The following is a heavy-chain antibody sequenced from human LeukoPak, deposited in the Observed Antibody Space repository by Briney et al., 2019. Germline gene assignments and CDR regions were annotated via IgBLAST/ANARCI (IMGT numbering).Heavy chain of an antibody. CDR1: GGSISTYY. J-gene: IGHJ5*02. D-gene: IGHD6-19*01. Sequence: PSETLSLTCPVSGGSISTYYWSWIRQPPGKGLEWIGYIYYSGSTYNPSLKSRVTISVDTSKNQFYLKLSSVTGADTAVYYCARGGWYSHLWGQGALVTVSS. V-gene: IGHV4-59*01. CDR2: IYYSGST. CDR3: ARGGWYSHL.